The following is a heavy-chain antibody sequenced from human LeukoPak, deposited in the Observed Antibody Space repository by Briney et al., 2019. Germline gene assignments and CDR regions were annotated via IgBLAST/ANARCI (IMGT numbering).Heavy chain of an antibody. V-gene: IGHV3-33*01. J-gene: IGHJ4*02. CDR1: GVTFSSYG. CDR2: IWYDGSNK. D-gene: IGHD1-26*01. Sequence: GRSLRLSCAAPGVTFSSYGMHLVRQAPGKGLEWVAVIWYDGSNKYYADSVKGRFTISRDNSKNTLYLQMNSLRAEDTAVYYCARSRSGSYLLGYWGQGTLVTVSS. CDR3: ARSRSGSYLLGY.